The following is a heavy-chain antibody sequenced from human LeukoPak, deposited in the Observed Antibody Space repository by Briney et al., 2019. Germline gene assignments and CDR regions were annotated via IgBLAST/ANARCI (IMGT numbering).Heavy chain of an antibody. CDR3: ARAPDPYNVGWYYFDY. J-gene: IGHJ4*02. Sequence: GGSLRLSCTASGFTFSVYWMTWVRQAPGKGLEWVANIKQDGSAKYYVDSVKGRFAISRDNAKNSVYLQMNSLRAEDTAVYYCARAPDPYNVGWYYFDYWGQGTLVSVSS. D-gene: IGHD6-19*01. CDR2: IKQDGSAK. V-gene: IGHV3-7*01. CDR1: GFTFSVYW.